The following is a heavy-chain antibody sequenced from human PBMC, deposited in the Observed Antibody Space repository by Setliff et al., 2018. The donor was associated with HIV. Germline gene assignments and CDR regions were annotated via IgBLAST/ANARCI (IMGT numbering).Heavy chain of an antibody. D-gene: IGHD6-13*01. J-gene: IGHJ4*02. V-gene: IGHV3-33*01. CDR1: GFTFSTYG. Sequence: PGGSLRLSCAASGFTFSTYGMHWVRQAPGKGLEWLAVIWYDGSYKYYVDSVKGRFTISRDNSKNTLYLQMNSLRAEDAAVYYCARGASSSWYYFDYWGQGALVTVSS. CDR3: ARGASSSWYYFDY. CDR2: IWYDGSYK.